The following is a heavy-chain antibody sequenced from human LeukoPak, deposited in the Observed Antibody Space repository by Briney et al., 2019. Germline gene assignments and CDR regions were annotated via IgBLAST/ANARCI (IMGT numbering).Heavy chain of an antibody. Sequence: ETLSLTCAVCGGSFSGYYWSWIRQPPGKGLVWVSRLNADGNSITYADSVRGRFTISRDNAKNTVHLQMNSLRVEDTAIYFCAGAYSAYDPFDYWGQGILVTVSS. CDR3: AGAYSAYDPFDY. J-gene: IGHJ4*02. D-gene: IGHD5-12*01. CDR1: GGSFSGYY. CDR2: LNADGNSI. V-gene: IGHV3-74*01.